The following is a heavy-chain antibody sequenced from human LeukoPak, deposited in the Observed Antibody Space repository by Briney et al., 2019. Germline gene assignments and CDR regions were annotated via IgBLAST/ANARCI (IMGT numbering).Heavy chain of an antibody. V-gene: IGHV1-69*13. J-gene: IGHJ4*01. CDR1: GGTFSIYA. CDR2: IIPIFGTA. D-gene: IGHD4-23*01. Sequence: SVNVSCKASGGTFSIYAISWVRQAPGQGLEWMGGIIPIFGTANYAQKFQGRVTITADESTSTAYMELSSLRSEDTAVYYFARGTTVVNYYFDYWGQGTLVTVSS. CDR3: ARGTTVVNYYFDY.